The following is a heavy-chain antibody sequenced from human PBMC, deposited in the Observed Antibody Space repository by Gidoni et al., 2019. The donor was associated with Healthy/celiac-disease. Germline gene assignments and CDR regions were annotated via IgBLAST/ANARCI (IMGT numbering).Heavy chain of an antibody. J-gene: IGHJ2*01. Sequence: QVQLVQSGAAVKKPVASVEVSCQASGFTFTSYGISWVRQAPGQGLEWMGWISAYNGNTNYAQKLQGRVTMTTDTSTSTAYMELRSLRSDDTAVYYCARDPHLTGTSKYWYVDLGGRGTLVTVSS. CDR2: ISAYNGNT. D-gene: IGHD1-20*01. CDR1: GFTFTSYG. CDR3: ARDPHLTGTSKYWYVDL. V-gene: IGHV1-18*01.